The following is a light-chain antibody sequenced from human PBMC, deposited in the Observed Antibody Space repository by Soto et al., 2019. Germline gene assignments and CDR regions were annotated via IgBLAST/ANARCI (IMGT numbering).Light chain of an antibody. CDR1: QSVLYSSNNKNY. V-gene: IGKV4-1*01. Sequence: DIVMTQSPDSLAVSLGERATINCKSSQSVLYSSNNKNYLAWYQQKPGQPPKALIYWASTRESGVPDRFSGSGSGTDFTLTISSLEPEDFALYYCQQRSNGPITFGQVRRLEIK. J-gene: IGKJ5*01. CDR2: WAS. CDR3: QQRSNGPIT.